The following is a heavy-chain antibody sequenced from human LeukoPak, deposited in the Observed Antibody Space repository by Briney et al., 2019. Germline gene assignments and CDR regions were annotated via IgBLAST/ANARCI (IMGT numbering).Heavy chain of an antibody. Sequence: SETLSLTCTVSGGSISSYYWSWIRQPPGKGLEGIGYIYYSGSTNYNPSLKSRVTISVDTSKNQFSLKLSSVTAADTAVYYCARRRDIVGAIDWFDPWGQGTLVTVSS. CDR3: ARRRDIVGAIDWFDP. V-gene: IGHV4-59*08. J-gene: IGHJ5*02. CDR1: GGSISSYY. CDR2: IYYSGST. D-gene: IGHD1-26*01.